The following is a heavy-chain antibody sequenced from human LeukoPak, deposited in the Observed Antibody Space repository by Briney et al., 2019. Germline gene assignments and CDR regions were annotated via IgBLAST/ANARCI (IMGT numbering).Heavy chain of an antibody. CDR3: ARGSDFVWGSYRPYFDY. CDR1: AFTFRTYS. CDR2: ISGSTSYI. J-gene: IGHJ4*02. Sequence: GGSLRLTCVASAFTFRTYSMHWVRQAPGKGLEWVSSISGSTSYIYYADSVRGRFTISRDNAKNSLYLQMNSLRAEDTAVYYCARGSDFVWGSYRPYFDYWGQGTLVTVSS. V-gene: IGHV3-21*01. D-gene: IGHD3-16*02.